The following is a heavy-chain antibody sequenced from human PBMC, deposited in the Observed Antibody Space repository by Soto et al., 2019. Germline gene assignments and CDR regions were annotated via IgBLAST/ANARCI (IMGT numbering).Heavy chain of an antibody. CDR3: ARDLSIPARPKGYYGMDV. CDR2: INPSGGST. J-gene: IGHJ6*02. Sequence: ASVKVSFKASGYTFTSYYMHWVRQAPGQGLEWMGIINPSGGSTSYAQKFQGRVTMTRDTSTSTVYMELSSLRSEDTAVYYCARDLSIPARPKGYYGMDVWGQGTTVTVSS. V-gene: IGHV1-46*01. D-gene: IGHD6-6*01. CDR1: GYTFTSYY.